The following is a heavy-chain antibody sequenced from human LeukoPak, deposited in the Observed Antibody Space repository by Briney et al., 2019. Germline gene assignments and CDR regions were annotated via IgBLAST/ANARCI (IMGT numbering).Heavy chain of an antibody. CDR1: GFSVINAW. J-gene: IGHJ4*02. CDR3: LIFPGR. Sequence: GGSLRLSFAASGFSVINAWMTWVRQAPGQGLEWVGRIKSRADGGTTGYAAPVEGRFSISRDDSENTLYLQMNSLQIDDTALYYCLIFPGRWGQGTLVTVSS. CDR2: IKSRADGGTT. D-gene: IGHD3-3*01. V-gene: IGHV3-15*05.